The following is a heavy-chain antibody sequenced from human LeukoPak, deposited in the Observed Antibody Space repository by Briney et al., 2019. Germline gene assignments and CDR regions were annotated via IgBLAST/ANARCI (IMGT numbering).Heavy chain of an antibody. Sequence: PGGSLRLSCAASGFTFSSYAMSWVRQAPGKGLEWVSAISGSGGSTYYADSVKGRFTISRDNSKNTLYLQMYSLRAEDTAVYYCAKVECSSTSCPYYYYMDVWGKGTTVTVSS. D-gene: IGHD2-2*01. V-gene: IGHV3-23*01. CDR2: ISGSGGST. J-gene: IGHJ6*03. CDR1: GFTFSSYA. CDR3: AKVECSSTSCPYYYYMDV.